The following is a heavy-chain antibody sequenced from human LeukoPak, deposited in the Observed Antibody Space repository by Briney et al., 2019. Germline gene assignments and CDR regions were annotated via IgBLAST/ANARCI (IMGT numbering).Heavy chain of an antibody. D-gene: IGHD3-3*01. CDR3: AKDRGFFGVVIMPFD. CDR1: GFTFSSYA. J-gene: IGHJ4*02. V-gene: IGHV3-30*02. CDR2: IRYDGSNK. Sequence: GGSLRLSCAASGFTFSSYAMSWVRQAPGKGLEWVAFIRYDGSNKYYADSVKGRFTISRDNSKNTLYLQMNSLRAEDTAVYYCAKDRGFFGVVIMPFDWGQGTLVTVSS.